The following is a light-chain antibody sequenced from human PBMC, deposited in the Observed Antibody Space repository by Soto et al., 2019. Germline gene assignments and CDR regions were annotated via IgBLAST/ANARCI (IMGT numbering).Light chain of an antibody. V-gene: IGLV2-14*01. CDR3: TSYTSSFTHL. Sequence: QSVLTQPASVSGSPGQSITISCTGTSSDVGGYDYVSWYQQHPGKAPKLMIFEVSNRPSGVSNRFSGSKPGNTASLTISGLQTEDEADYYCTSYTSSFTHLFGTGTKVTGL. CDR1: SSDVGGYDY. J-gene: IGLJ1*01. CDR2: EVS.